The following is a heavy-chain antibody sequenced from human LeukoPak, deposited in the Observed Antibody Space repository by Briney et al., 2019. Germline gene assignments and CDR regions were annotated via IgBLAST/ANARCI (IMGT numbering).Heavy chain of an antibody. D-gene: IGHD1-1*01. V-gene: IGHV3-23*01. CDR2: RGSAGGD. Sequence: GGSLRLSCAAPGFKFINYAVSWARQAPGKGLEWVSARGSAGGDYYADSVKGRFTISRDNSATTFYLKMNNLRAEDTARYFCASRTWVGGGQYAFDVWGQGTMVTVSS. CDR3: ASRTWVGGGQYAFDV. J-gene: IGHJ3*01. CDR1: GFKFINYA.